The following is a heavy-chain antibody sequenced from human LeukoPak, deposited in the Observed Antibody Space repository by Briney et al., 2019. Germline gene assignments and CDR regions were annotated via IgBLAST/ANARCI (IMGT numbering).Heavy chain of an antibody. CDR3: ARQPSDYYDSSGYFDY. J-gene: IGHJ4*02. D-gene: IGHD3-22*01. V-gene: IGHV1-2*02. CDR2: INPNSGGT. Sequence: GASVKVSCKASGYTFTGYYMHWVRQAPGQGLEWMGWINPNSGGTNYAQKFQGRVTMTRDTSISTAYMELSRLRSDGTAVYYCARQPSDYYDSSGYFDYWGQGTLVTVSS. CDR1: GYTFTGYY.